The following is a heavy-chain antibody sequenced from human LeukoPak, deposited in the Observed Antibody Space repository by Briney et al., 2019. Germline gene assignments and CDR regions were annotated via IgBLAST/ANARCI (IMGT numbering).Heavy chain of an antibody. CDR3: AKVPVFSLTISEVVTDDAFDI. D-gene: IGHD3-3*01. J-gene: IGHJ3*02. V-gene: IGHV3-23*01. CDR1: GFTISSYD. CDR2: ISGSGGAT. Sequence: GGSLSLSCAASGFTISSYDMSWVRQAPGKGLEWVSAISGSGGATYYADSVKGRFTISRDNSKNTLYLQMNSLRAEDTAVYYCAKVPVFSLTISEVVTDDAFDIWGQGTIVTVSS.